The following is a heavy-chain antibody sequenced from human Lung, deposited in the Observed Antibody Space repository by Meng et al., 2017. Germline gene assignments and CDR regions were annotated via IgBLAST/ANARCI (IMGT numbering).Heavy chain of an antibody. CDR3: ARGGVTTDD. D-gene: IGHD4-17*01. Sequence: EVWRVGGGGGLGRTGGFLKLCCAVSGVSFSDSDIHWVRQGAGRGLEFISTSGSTRFYADSVKGRFTIPRDNAKNLLYLRMNSLRAEDTALYYCARGGVTTDDWGQGTLVTVSS. CDR1: GVSFSDSD. CDR2: TSGSTR. J-gene: IGHJ4*02. V-gene: IGHV3-69-1*01.